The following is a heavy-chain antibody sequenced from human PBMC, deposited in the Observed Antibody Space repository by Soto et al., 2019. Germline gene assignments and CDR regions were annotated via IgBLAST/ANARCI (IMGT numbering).Heavy chain of an antibody. Sequence: GGFLRLSCAASGFTLRTYTMNWVRQAPGKGLEWVSSISISSSDRYYADSVRGRFTISRDNAKNALYLQMNSLRADDTAVYFCVRGTSPLFGGQGTLVTVSS. CDR3: VRGTSPLF. J-gene: IGHJ4*01. CDR1: GFTLRTYT. CDR2: ISISSSDR. V-gene: IGHV3-21*06.